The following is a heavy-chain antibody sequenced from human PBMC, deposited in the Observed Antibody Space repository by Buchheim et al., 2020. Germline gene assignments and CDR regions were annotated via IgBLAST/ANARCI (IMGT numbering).Heavy chain of an antibody. D-gene: IGHD4-11*01. J-gene: IGHJ6*03. CDR2: INAGNGNT. V-gene: IGHV1-3*01. CDR1: GYTFTSYA. Sequence: QVQFVQSGAEVKKPGASVKVSCKASGYTFTSYAMHWVRQAPGQRLEWMGWINAGNGNTKYSQKFQGRVTITRDTSASTAYMELSSLRSEDTAVYYCARDPANDYSNYLFYYYMDVWGKGTT. CDR3: ARDPANDYSNYLFYYYMDV.